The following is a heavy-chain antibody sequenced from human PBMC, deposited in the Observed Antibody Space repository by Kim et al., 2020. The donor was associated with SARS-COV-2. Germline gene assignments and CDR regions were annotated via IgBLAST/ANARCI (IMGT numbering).Heavy chain of an antibody. CDR2: IRNDSTNK. CDR1: GFIFSSCA. CDR3: ARDVAQVASYFAD. V-gene: IGHV3-33*01. J-gene: IGHJ4*02. Sequence: GGSLRLSCAASGFIFSSCAMNWVRQAPGKGLEWVASIRNDSTNKKYVDSVKGRFTISRDNFKNSVFLQMNSLRVEDTAMYYCARDVAQVASYFADWGQGTPVTVSS.